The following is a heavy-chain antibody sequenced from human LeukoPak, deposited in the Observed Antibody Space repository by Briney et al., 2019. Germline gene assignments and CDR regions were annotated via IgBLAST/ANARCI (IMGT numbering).Heavy chain of an antibody. Sequence: GFLRLSCAASGFTVSSNYMSWVRQAPGKGLEWVSVIYSGGSTYYADSVKGRFTISRDNSKNTLYLQMNSLRAEDTAVYYCARDFYFDYWGQGTLVTVSS. V-gene: IGHV3-53*01. CDR3: ARDFYFDY. CDR2: IYSGGST. J-gene: IGHJ4*02. CDR1: GFTVSSNY.